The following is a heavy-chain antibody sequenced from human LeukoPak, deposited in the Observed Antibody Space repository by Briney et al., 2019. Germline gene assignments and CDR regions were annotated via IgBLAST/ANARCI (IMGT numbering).Heavy chain of an antibody. J-gene: IGHJ5*02. V-gene: IGHV1-18*01. CDR2: ISAYNGNT. CDR3: ARVKEVRPARPFNWFDP. CDR1: GYTFTDYG. D-gene: IGHD6-6*01. Sequence: ASVKVSCKASGYTFTDYGISWVPQAPGQGLEWMGWISAYNGNTNYAQKLQDRVTMTTDTSTSTAYMELRSLRSDDTAVYYCARVKEVRPARPFNWFDPWGQGTLVTVSS.